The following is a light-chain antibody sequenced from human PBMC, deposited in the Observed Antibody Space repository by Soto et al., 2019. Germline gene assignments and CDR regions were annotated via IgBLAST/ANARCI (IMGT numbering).Light chain of an antibody. V-gene: IGLV1-44*01. J-gene: IGLJ1*01. CDR1: SSNVGSNS. Sequence: QSVLTQPPSASGTPGQRVTISCSGGSSNVGSNSVNWYQQFPGTAPKLLIYSDNQWPSGVPDRFSGSKSGTSASLAISGLQSDDEADYYCAAWDDSMRGYVFGTGTKGTVL. CDR2: SDN. CDR3: AAWDDSMRGYV.